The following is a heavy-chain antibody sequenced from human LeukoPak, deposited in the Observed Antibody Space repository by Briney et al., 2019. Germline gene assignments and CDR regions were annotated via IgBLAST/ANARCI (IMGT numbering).Heavy chain of an antibody. J-gene: IGHJ4*02. CDR2: IYYSGST. CDR3: AGGRYDFWSGYYDY. Sequence: SETLSLTCTVSGGSISSSSYYWSWIRQPPGKGLEWIGYIYYSGSTNYNPSLKSRVTISVDTSKNQFSLKLSSVTAADTAVYYCAGGRYDFWSGYYDYWGQGTLVTDSS. V-gene: IGHV4-61*01. CDR1: GGSISSSSYY. D-gene: IGHD3-3*01.